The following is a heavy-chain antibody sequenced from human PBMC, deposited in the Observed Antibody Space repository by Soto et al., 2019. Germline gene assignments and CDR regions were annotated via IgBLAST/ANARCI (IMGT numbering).Heavy chain of an antibody. J-gene: IGHJ4*02. CDR3: ARDKITGLFDY. CDR1: GGSFSGYY. CDR2: INHSGST. Sequence: QVQLQQWGAGLLKPSETLSLTCAVYGGSFSGYYWTWIRQPPGTGLEWIGEINHSGSTNYNPSLKSRVTKSVDTSNNQFTLKLTSVTAAATDVYYLARDKITGLFDYLGQGTLVTVSS. D-gene: IGHD2-8*02. V-gene: IGHV4-34*01.